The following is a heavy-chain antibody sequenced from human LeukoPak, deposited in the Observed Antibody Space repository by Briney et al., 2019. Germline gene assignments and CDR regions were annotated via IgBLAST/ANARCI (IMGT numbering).Heavy chain of an antibody. V-gene: IGHV4-59*01. D-gene: IGHD2-2*01. Sequence: SETLSHTCTVSGGSISSYYWSWIRQPPGKGLEWIGYIYYSGSTNYNPSLKSRVTISVDTSKNQFSLKLSSVTAADTAVYYCASCSSTSCYYRGMDYWGQGTLVTVSS. CDR2: IYYSGST. J-gene: IGHJ4*02. CDR3: ASCSSTSCYYRGMDY. CDR1: GGSISSYY.